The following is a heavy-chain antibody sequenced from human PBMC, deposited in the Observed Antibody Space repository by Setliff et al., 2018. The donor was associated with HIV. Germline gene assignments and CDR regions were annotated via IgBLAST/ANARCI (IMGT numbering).Heavy chain of an antibody. D-gene: IGHD3-22*01. V-gene: IGHV1-46*01. CDR2: INPSGGSA. Sequence: ASVKVSCKASGYTFTSYYLHWVRQAPGQGLEWMGMINPSGGSASYAQKFQGRVTMSRDTSTSTVYMELSSLRSEGTAVYYCARDYFDSSAYHYGFGAFDIWGQGTMVTVSS. CDR3: ARDYFDSSAYHYGFGAFDI. CDR1: GYTFTSYY. J-gene: IGHJ3*02.